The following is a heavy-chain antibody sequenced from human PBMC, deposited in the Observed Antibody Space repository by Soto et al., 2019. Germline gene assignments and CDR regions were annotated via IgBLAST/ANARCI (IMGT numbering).Heavy chain of an antibody. CDR3: GKEGGVGGDFDY. Sequence: GESLKISCAASGFTFSSYAMSWVRQAPGKGLEWVSAISGSGGSTYYADSVKGRFTISRDNSKNTLYLQMNSLRAEDTAVYWGGKEGGVGGDFDYWGQGTLVTVSS. V-gene: IGHV3-23*01. CDR1: GFTFSSYA. CDR2: ISGSGGST. D-gene: IGHD3-16*01. J-gene: IGHJ4*02.